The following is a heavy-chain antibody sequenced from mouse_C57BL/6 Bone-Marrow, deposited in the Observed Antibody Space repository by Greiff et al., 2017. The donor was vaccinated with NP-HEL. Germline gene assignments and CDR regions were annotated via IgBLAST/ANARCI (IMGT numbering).Heavy chain of an antibody. D-gene: IGHD2-4*01. J-gene: IGHJ3*01. V-gene: IGHV5-12*01. Sequence: EVQVVESGGGLVQPGGSLKLSCAASGFTFSDYYMYWVRQTPEKRLEWVAYISNGGGSTYYPDTVKGRFTISRDNAKNTLYLQMSRLKSEDTAMYYCARHIYYDYDEAYWGQGTLVTVSA. CDR3: ARHIYYDYDEAY. CDR2: ISNGGGST. CDR1: GFTFSDYY.